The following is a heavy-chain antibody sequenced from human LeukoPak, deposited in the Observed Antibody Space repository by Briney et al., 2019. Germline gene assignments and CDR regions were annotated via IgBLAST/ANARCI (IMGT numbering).Heavy chain of an antibody. CDR3: AREGDSSGYYYAEYFQH. J-gene: IGHJ1*01. V-gene: IGHV1-18*01. CDR2: ISAYNGNT. Sequence: GASVTVSCKASGYTFTSYGISWVRQAPGQGVEWMGWISAYNGNTNYAQKLQGRVTMTTDTSTSTAYMELRSLRSDDTAVYYCAREGDSSGYYYAEYFQHWGQGTLVTVSS. CDR1: GYTFTSYG. D-gene: IGHD3-22*01.